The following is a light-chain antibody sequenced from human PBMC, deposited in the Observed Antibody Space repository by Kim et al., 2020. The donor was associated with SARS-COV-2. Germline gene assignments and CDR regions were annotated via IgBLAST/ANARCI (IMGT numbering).Light chain of an antibody. J-gene: IGKJ4*01. CDR1: QDIFHY. CDR3: LQYSTYPRT. Sequence: DIQMTQSPSSLSASVGDRVTITCRASQDIFHYLAWFQQKPGKAPKSLIHSGSGLQRGVPSRFSGSGSGTDFTLTINSLQPEDFATYYCLQYSTYPRTFGGGTKLEIK. CDR2: SGS. V-gene: IGKV1-16*01.